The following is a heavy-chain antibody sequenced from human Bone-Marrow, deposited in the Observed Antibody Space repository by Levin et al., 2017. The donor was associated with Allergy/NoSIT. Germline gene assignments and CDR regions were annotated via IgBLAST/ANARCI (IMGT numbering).Heavy chain of an antibody. J-gene: IGHJ4*02. CDR1: GFTFSSYG. D-gene: IGHD6-19*01. CDR3: ARPPEGYSSGSWGFDY. V-gene: IGHV3-33*01. Sequence: PGGSLRLSCAASGFTFSSYGMHWVRQAPGKGLEWVAVIWYDGSNKYYADSVKGRFTISRDNSKNTLYLQMNSLRAEDTAVYYCARPPEGYSSGSWGFDYWGQGTLVTVSS. CDR2: IWYDGSNK.